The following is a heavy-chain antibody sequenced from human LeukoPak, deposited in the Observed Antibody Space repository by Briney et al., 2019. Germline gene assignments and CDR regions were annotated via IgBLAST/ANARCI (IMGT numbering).Heavy chain of an antibody. D-gene: IGHD6-25*01. CDR1: GFTVSSYF. CDR2: IYSGGTT. J-gene: IGHJ6*03. CDR3: ARDRSGGYYYYMDV. Sequence: GGSLRLSCIGSGFTVSSYFMSWVRQAPGKGLEWVSVIYSGGTTHYADSVKGRFTISRDTSKNTLFLQMNGLRAEDTAVYYCARDRSGGYYYYMDVWSKGSTVIVSS. V-gene: IGHV3-53*05.